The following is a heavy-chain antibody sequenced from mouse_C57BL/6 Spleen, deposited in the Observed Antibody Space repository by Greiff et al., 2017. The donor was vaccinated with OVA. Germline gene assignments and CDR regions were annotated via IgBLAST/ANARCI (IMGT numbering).Heavy chain of an antibody. CDR2: FHPYNDDT. D-gene: IGHD1-1*01. V-gene: IGHV1-47*01. CDR3: ARRVPTYGSAWYFDV. Sequence: QVQLQQSGAELVKPGASVKMSCKASGYTFTTYPIEWMKQNHGKSLEWIGNFHPYNDDTKYNEKFKGKATLTEEKSSSTVYLELSRLTSDDSAVYYCARRVPTYGSAWYFDVWGTGTTVTVSS. CDR1: GYTFTTYP. J-gene: IGHJ1*03.